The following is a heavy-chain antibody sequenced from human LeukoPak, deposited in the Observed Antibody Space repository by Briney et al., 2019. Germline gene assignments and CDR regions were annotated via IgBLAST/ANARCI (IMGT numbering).Heavy chain of an antibody. CDR1: GFIFSNYE. Sequence: GGSLRLSCAASGFIFSNYEMNWVRQAPGKGLEWVSYINNIGGTIYYADSVKGRFTISRDNAKSSLYLQTNSLRAEDTAVYYCARVVRSPGGVYPFSDFWGQGTLVTVSS. D-gene: IGHD2-8*02. CDR3: ARVVRSPGGVYPFSDF. V-gene: IGHV3-48*03. CDR2: INNIGGTI. J-gene: IGHJ4*02.